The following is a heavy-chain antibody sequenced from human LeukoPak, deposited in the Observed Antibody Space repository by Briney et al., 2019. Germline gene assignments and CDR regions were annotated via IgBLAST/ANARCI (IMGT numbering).Heavy chain of an antibody. V-gene: IGHV4-34*01. D-gene: IGHD3-10*01. Sequence: SEALSLTCAVYGGSFSGYYWSWIRQPPGKGLEWIGEINHSGSTNYNPSLKSRVTISVDTSKNQFSLKLSSVTAADTAVYYCAREIGITMVRGFDYWGQGTLVTVSS. J-gene: IGHJ4*02. CDR3: AREIGITMVRGFDY. CDR2: INHSGST. CDR1: GGSFSGYY.